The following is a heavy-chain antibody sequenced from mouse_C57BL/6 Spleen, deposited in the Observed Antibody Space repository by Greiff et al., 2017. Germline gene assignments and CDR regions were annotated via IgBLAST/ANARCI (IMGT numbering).Heavy chain of an antibody. Sequence: QVQLQQSGPELVKPGASVKISCKASGYAFSSSWMNWVKQRPGKGLGWIGRIYPGDGDTNYNGKFKGKATLTADKSSSTAYMQLSSLTSEDSAVYFCARDDWDSFDYWGQGTTLTVSS. CDR1: GYAFSSSW. CDR3: ARDDWDSFDY. J-gene: IGHJ2*01. D-gene: IGHD4-1*01. CDR2: IYPGDGDT. V-gene: IGHV1-82*01.